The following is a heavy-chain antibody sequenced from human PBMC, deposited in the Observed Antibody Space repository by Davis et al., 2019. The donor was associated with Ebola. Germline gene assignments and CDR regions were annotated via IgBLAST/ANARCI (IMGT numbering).Heavy chain of an antibody. J-gene: IGHJ4*02. Sequence: GESLKISCAVSDFSVATKYIGWVRQVPGKGLEWVSMLHSGHQTYYTDSVKDRFTISRDDSKNTVFLQMSGLKVEDTAVYYCMSYDDWGQGTLVTVSS. CDR2: LHSGHQT. CDR3: MSYDD. CDR1: DFSVATKY. V-gene: IGHV3-53*01.